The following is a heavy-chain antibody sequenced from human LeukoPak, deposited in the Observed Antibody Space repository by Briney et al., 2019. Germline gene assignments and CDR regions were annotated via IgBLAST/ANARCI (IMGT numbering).Heavy chain of an antibody. CDR1: GGSISSYY. V-gene: IGHV4-4*07. CDR2: IYTTGST. Sequence: PSETLSLTCTVSGGSISSYYWSWVRQPAGKGLEWIGRIYTTGSTNYNPSLKSRVNMSVDTSKNQFSLKLSSVTAADTAVFYCATLGNRASGYYLPSDYWGQGTLVTVSS. CDR3: ATLGNRASGYYLPSDY. J-gene: IGHJ4*02. D-gene: IGHD3-22*01.